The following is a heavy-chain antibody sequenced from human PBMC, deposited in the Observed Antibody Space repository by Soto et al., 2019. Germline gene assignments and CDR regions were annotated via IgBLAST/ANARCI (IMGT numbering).Heavy chain of an antibody. CDR3: ARVLLWFGELLYLEDYYYGMDV. CDR1: GFTFSSYS. CDR2: ISSSSYI. D-gene: IGHD3-10*01. J-gene: IGHJ6*02. V-gene: IGHV3-21*01. Sequence: SGGSLRLSCAASGFTFSSYSMNWVRQAPGKGLEWVSSISSSSYIYYADSVKGRFTISRDNAKNSLYLQMNSLRAEDTAVYYCARVLLWFGELLYLEDYYYGMDVWGQGTTVTVSS.